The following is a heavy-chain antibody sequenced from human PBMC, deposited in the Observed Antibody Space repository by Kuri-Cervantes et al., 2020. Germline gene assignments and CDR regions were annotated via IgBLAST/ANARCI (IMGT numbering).Heavy chain of an antibody. CDR3: ARAARAVVTAIDPQEGWHYFDY. CDR1: GFNFKTYA. V-gene: IGHV3-30-3*01. J-gene: IGHJ4*02. Sequence: GGSLRLSCAVSGFNFKTYAMHWVRQAPGKGLEWVAVISYDGSNKYYADSVKGRFTISRDNSKNTLYLQMNSLRAEDTAVYYCARAARAVVTAIDPQEGWHYFDYWGQGTLVTVSS. CDR2: ISYDGSNK. D-gene: IGHD2-21*02.